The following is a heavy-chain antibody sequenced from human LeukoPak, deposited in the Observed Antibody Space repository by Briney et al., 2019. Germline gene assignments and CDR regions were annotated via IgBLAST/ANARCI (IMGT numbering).Heavy chain of an antibody. J-gene: IGHJ2*01. Sequence: PSETLSLACTVSGGSVSSSSYYWGWIRQPPGKGLEWIGSIYYSGSTYYNPSLKSRVTISVDTSKSQFSLKLSSVTAADTATYYCARLQVWYFDLWGRGTLVTVSS. CDR3: ARLQVWYFDL. CDR2: IYYSGST. CDR1: GGSVSSSSYY. V-gene: IGHV4-39*01.